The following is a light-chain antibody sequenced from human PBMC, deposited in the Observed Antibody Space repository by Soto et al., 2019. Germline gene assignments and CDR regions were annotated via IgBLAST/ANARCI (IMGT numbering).Light chain of an antibody. Sequence: QSVLTQPPSVSGAPGQRVTISCTGSSSNIGAGYDVHWYQQLPGKAPKLLISRNRDRPSGVPDRLSGSKSGTSASLAITGLRAEDEADYYCQSYDSSLSSYVFGTGTKVTVL. CDR3: QSYDSSLSSYV. V-gene: IGLV1-40*01. J-gene: IGLJ1*01. CDR2: RNR. CDR1: SSNIGAGYD.